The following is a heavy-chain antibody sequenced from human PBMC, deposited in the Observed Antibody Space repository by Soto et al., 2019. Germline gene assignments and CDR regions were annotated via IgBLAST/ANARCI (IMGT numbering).Heavy chain of an antibody. CDR3: ARLGRTTVTTFDP. V-gene: IGHV5-10-1*01. J-gene: IGHJ5*02. D-gene: IGHD4-17*01. Sequence: GESLKISCKGSGYNFTHDWINWVRQKPGKGLEWVGRIDASDSYARYSPSLQGHVTLSVDNSISTAYLQWASLKASDTAMYYCARLGRTTVTTFDPWGQGTLVTVSS. CDR1: GYNFTHDW. CDR2: IDASDSYA.